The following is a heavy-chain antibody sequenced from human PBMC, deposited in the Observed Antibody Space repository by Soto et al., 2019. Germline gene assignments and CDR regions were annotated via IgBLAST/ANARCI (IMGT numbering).Heavy chain of an antibody. Sequence: QVQLVQSGAEVQKPGSSVKVSCKASGGTFSTYTISWVRQAPGQGLEWMGRIIPILGIANYAQKFQGRVTITADKSTSTAYMELSSLRSEDTAVYYCASRSTVVVAATEAFDYWGQGTLVTVSS. J-gene: IGHJ4*02. CDR3: ASRSTVVVAATEAFDY. D-gene: IGHD2-15*01. CDR2: IIPILGIA. CDR1: GGTFSTYT. V-gene: IGHV1-69*02.